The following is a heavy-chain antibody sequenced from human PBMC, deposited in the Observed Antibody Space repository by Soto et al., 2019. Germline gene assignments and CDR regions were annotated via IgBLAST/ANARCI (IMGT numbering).Heavy chain of an antibody. V-gene: IGHV3-30*03. D-gene: IGHD3-10*01. CDR2: ISYDGSNK. CDR3: AREAILWFGEFYYYYGMDV. Sequence: GGSLRLSCAASGFTFSSYSMNWVRQAPGKGLEWVAVISYDGSNKYYADSVKGRFTISRDNSKNTLYLQMNSLRAEDTAVYYCAREAILWFGEFYYYYGMDVWGQGTTVTVS. J-gene: IGHJ6*02. CDR1: GFTFSSYS.